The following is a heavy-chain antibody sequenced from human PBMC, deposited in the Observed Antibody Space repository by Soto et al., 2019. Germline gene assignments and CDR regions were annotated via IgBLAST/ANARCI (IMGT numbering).Heavy chain of an antibody. Sequence: QVQPVQSGAEVKKPGASVKISCKASGHTFTGYYIHWVRQSPGQGLEWMGWINHNSGGTDYGQKFQGRVTMTRDTSISTGYMELTRLRSADTAVYDCARGKAIDAEIYNGCDPWGQGTLVTVSS. CDR2: INHNSGGT. V-gene: IGHV1-2*02. J-gene: IGHJ5*02. D-gene: IGHD2-2*01. CDR3: ARGKAIDAEIYNGCDP. CDR1: GHTFTGYY.